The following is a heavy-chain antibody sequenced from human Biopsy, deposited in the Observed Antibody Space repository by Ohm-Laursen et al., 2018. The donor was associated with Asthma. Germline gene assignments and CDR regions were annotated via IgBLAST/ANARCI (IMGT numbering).Heavy chain of an antibody. CDR1: GDSFSNYA. CDR2: INAGDGNT. CDR3: ARTYYDFLTGQVNDAFAL. D-gene: IGHD3-9*01. Sequence: GASVKVSCKVSGDSFSNYAISWVRQAPGQRLEWMGWINAGDGNTKYSQKFQGRVTITRDTSASTAYMDLRSLRSEDTAMYYCARTYYDFLTGQVNDAFALWGQGTMVTVSS. J-gene: IGHJ3*01. V-gene: IGHV1-3*01.